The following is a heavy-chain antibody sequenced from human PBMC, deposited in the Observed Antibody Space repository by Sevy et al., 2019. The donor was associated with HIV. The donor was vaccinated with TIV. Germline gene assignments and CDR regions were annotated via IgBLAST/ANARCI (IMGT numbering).Heavy chain of an antibody. CDR3: VRDESFSLIVVDPDY. V-gene: IGHV1-18*01. Sequence: ASVKVSCQASGYTFSNYGVTWVRQAPGQGLEWMGWISCYNGNTKYAQKFQDRVIMTTDTATSTAYMELRSLRSDDTAVYYCVRDESFSLIVVDPDYWGQGTLVTVSS. J-gene: IGHJ4*02. CDR1: GYTFSNYG. CDR2: ISCYNGNT. D-gene: IGHD3-22*01.